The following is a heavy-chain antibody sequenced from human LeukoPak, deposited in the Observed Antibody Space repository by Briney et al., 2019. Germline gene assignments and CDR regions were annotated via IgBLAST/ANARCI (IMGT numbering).Heavy chain of an antibody. D-gene: IGHD2-2*01. CDR3: AREGSAADDFDY. Sequence: PGGSLRLSCAAPGFTFSTYSMNWVRQAPGKGLEWVSYISTSSGTIYYADSVKGRFTISRDNAQNSLYLQMNRLTAEDTAVYYCAREGSAADDFDYWGQGTLVTVSS. V-gene: IGHV3-48*04. CDR1: GFTFSTYS. CDR2: ISTSSGTI. J-gene: IGHJ4*02.